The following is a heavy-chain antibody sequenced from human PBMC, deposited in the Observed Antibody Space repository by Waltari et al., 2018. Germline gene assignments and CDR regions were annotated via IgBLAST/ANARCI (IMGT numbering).Heavy chain of an antibody. V-gene: IGHV4-61*02. CDR1: GGSINRDSLF. J-gene: IGHJ4*02. CDR2: VFSNGSV. CDR3: VGDYGDIPNYLDF. D-gene: IGHD4-17*01. Sequence: QVQLQESGPGLVKPSQTLSLTCTVSGGSINRDSLFWSWIRQPAGKGLEWIGRVFSNGSVDYNPSLRSRVTISADTSKNQFSLKLTSVTAADTATYYCVGDYGDIPNYLDFWGQGSMVTVSS.